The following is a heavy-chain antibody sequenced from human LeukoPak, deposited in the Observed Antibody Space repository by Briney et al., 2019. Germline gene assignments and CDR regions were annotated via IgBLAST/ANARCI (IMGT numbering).Heavy chain of an antibody. CDR2: IPASGGST. D-gene: IGHD6-13*01. CDR3: IAAAGWYYFDY. V-gene: IGHV3-23*01. Sequence: GGSLRLSCAASGFTFSSNVMIWVRQAPGKGLEWVSSIPASGGSTYYADSVKGRFTISRDNAKNSLYPQMNSLRAEDTALYYCIAAAGWYYFDYWGQGTLVTVSS. CDR1: GFTFSSNV. J-gene: IGHJ4*02.